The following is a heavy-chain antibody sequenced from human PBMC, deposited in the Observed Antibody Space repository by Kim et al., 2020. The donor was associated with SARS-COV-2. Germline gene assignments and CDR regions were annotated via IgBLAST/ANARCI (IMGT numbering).Heavy chain of an antibody. CDR2: ISYDGSNK. D-gene: IGHD3-3*01. CDR1: GFTFSSYG. Sequence: GGSLRLSCAASGFTFSSYGMHWVRQAPGKGLEWVAVISYDGSNKYYADSVKGRFTISRDNSKNTLYLQMNSLRAEDTAVYYCAKDHRYYDFWSGYFNPAYYYYYYMDVWGKGTTVTVSS. CDR3: AKDHRYYDFWSGYFNPAYYYYYYMDV. J-gene: IGHJ6*03. V-gene: IGHV3-30*18.